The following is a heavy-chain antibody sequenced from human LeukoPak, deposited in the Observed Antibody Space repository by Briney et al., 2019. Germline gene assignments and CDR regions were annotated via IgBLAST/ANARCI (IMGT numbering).Heavy chain of an antibody. CDR3: AKGIAAGAMGYMDV. CDR1: GFTFSRNG. Sequence: DPGGPLRLSCALSGFTFSRNGMHWVRQAPGKGLEGVGDIWYDGSNKYHADSVRGRFTISRDNSKSTMYLQMNSLRVEDTAVYYCAKGIAAGAMGYMDVWGKGTTVTVSS. J-gene: IGHJ6*03. D-gene: IGHD6-25*01. V-gene: IGHV3-33*06. CDR2: IWYDGSNK.